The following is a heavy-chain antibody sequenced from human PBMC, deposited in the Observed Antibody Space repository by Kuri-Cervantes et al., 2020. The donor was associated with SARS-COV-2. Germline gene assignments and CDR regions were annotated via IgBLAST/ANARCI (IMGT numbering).Heavy chain of an antibody. Sequence: SVKVSCKASGGTFSSYAISWVRQAPGQGLEWMGGIIPIFGTANYAQKFQGRVTITADKSTSTAYMELSSLRSEDTAVYYCARDSSGWYWVLGYWGQGTLVTVSS. D-gene: IGHD6-19*01. CDR3: ARDSSGWYWVLGY. CDR2: IIPIFGTA. V-gene: IGHV1-69*06. J-gene: IGHJ4*02. CDR1: GGTFSSYA.